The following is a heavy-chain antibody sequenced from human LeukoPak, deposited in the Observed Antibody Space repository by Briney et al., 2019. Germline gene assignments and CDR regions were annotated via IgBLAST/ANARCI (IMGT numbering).Heavy chain of an antibody. CDR1: GFTFSTSA. Sequence: GGSQRLSCAASGFTFSTSAMTWVRQAPGKGLEWVSGISGSAATDYADSVKGRFTISRDNSKNTLYLQINSLRAEDTAVYYCAKDLNWGGRWGQGTLVTVSS. V-gene: IGHV3-23*01. CDR2: ISGSAAT. J-gene: IGHJ4*02. CDR3: AKDLNWGGR. D-gene: IGHD7-27*01.